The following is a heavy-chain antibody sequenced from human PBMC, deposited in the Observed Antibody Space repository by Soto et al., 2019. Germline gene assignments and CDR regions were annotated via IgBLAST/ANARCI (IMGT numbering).Heavy chain of an antibody. V-gene: IGHV4-39*01. CDR2: IYYSGST. CDR1: GSTVSITTYN. J-gene: IGHJ5*02. CDR3: ARHGQLYNSGWYLNWFDP. D-gene: IGHD6-19*01. Sequence: SDTLSLTCTVSGSTVSITTYNWGWGRQPPGKGLEWIGSIYYSGSTYYNPSLMSRLTISVDTSENQFSLKLSSVSAADTAVYYCARHGQLYNSGWYLNWFDPWGQG.